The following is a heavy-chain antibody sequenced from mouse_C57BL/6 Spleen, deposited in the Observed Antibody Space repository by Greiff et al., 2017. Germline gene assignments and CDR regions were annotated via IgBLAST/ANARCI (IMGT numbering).Heavy chain of an antibody. CDR1: GFTFTDYY. V-gene: IGHV7-3*01. Sequence: EVKVVESGGGLVQPGGSLSLSCAASGFTFTDYYMSWVRQPPGQALEWLGFIRNKANGYTTEYSASVKGRFTISRDNSESILYLQMNALRAEDSATYYCASWAGPLYFDVWGTGTTVTVSS. J-gene: IGHJ1*03. CDR2: IRNKANGYTT. CDR3: ASWAGPLYFDV. D-gene: IGHD3-1*01.